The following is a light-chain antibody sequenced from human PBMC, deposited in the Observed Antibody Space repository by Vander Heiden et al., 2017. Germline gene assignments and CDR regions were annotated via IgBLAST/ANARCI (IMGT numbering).Light chain of an antibody. V-gene: IGKV3-15*01. Sequence: EIVMTQSTVTLSVSPGEGATLSSRASQSVSINLAWYQQKPGQAPRLLIYGTSARATGIPARFSGSGSGTEFTLTISSLLSEDFAIYYCQQYYNWPWTFGHGTKVEIK. CDR2: GTS. CDR3: QQYYNWPWT. J-gene: IGKJ1*01. CDR1: QSVSIN.